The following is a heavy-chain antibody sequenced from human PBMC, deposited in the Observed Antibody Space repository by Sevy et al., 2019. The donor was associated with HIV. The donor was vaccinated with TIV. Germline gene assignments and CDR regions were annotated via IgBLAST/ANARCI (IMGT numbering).Heavy chain of an antibody. CDR3: ARADFWSGYYSVGLIDY. J-gene: IGHJ4*02. CDR1: GFTFSSYW. D-gene: IGHD3-3*01. V-gene: IGHV3-74*01. Sequence: GGSLRLSCAASGFTFSSYWMHWVRQAPGKGLVWVSRINSDGRSTRYADSVKGRFTISRDNAKNTQYLQMNSLRAEDTAVYYCARADFWSGYYSVGLIDYWGQGTLVTVSS. CDR2: INSDGRST.